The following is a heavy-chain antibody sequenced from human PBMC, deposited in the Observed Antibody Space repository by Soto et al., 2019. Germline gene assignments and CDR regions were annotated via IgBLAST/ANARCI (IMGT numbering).Heavy chain of an antibody. Sequence: SETLSLTCRVTGGSTSSDYWRWIRRPAGKGLEWIVRIYISGTTNYNPSLWGRVSISIDTSKNQFSLQLSSLPTADTAVYYCAKQVSHSSYGETSISFDPWAPRTLVPVSS. CDR3: AKQVSHSSYGETSISFDP. J-gene: IGHJ5*01. D-gene: IGHD4-17*01. V-gene: IGHV4-4*07. CDR2: IYISGTT. CDR1: GGSTSSDY.